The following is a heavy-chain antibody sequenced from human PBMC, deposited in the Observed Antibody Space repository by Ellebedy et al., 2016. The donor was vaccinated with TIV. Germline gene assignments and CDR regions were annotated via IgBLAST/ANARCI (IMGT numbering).Heavy chain of an antibody. CDR3: TTYGYELAGDYYYYYYMDV. J-gene: IGHJ6*03. D-gene: IGHD5-12*01. V-gene: IGHV3-15*01. Sequence: GESLKISXAASGFTFSNAWMSWVRQAPGKGLEWVGRIKSKTDGGTTDYAAPVKGRFTISRDDSKNTLYLQMNSLKTEDTAVYYCTTYGYELAGDYYYYYYMDVWGKGTTVTVSS. CDR1: GFTFSNAW. CDR2: IKSKTDGGTT.